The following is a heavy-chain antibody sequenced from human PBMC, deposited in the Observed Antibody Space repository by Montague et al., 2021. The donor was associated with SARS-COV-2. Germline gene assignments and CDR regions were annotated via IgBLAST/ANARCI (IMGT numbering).Heavy chain of an antibody. D-gene: IGHD3-16*02. CDR1: GGSFTDFY. J-gene: IGHJ6*02. V-gene: IGHV4-34*01. CDR2: SNDRGSS. Sequence: SETLSLTCAVYGGSFTDFYWTCFRQPPRKELVWFVESNDRGSSNYNPPFNNRVTILSDKSKNQNFLKLTSVTAADKATYYCATGRVTVFAILTSFPAARAIDDWGQGTTVTVS. CDR3: ATGRVTVFAILTSFPAARAIDD.